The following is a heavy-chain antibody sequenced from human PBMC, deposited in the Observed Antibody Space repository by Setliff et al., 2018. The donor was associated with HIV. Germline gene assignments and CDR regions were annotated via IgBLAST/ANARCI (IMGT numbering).Heavy chain of an antibody. D-gene: IGHD2-15*01. J-gene: IGHJ5*02. Sequence: SETLSLTCTVSGDSISDNYWNWIRQPAGKGLEWIGRVSASGRTNANPSLKTRVNVSVDTSQSQFSLKLSSVTAADTAVYYCVRDGLYCSGGSCYRGNWFDPWGQGTLVTVS. CDR1: GDSISDNY. V-gene: IGHV4-4*07. CDR3: VRDGLYCSGGSCYRGNWFDP. CDR2: VSASGRT.